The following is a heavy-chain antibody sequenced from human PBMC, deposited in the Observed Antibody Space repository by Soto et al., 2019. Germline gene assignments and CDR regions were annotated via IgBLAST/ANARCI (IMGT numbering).Heavy chain of an antibody. CDR3: ARDHVVAGEGGDYYGMDV. J-gene: IGHJ6*02. CDR1: GGTFSSYA. Sequence: QVQLVQSGAEVKKPGSSVKVSCKASGGTFSSYAISWVRQAPGQGLEWMGGIITIFGTANYAQKIQGRVTITGDESTSTAYMEMSSLRSEDTAVYYCARDHVVAGEGGDYYGMDVWGQGTTVTVSS. V-gene: IGHV1-69*01. CDR2: IITIFGTA. D-gene: IGHD2-2*01.